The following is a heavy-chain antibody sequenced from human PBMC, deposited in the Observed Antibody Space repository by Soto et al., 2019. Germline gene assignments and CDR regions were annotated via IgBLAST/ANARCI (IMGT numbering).Heavy chain of an antibody. CDR1: GFTFSDYA. V-gene: IGHV3-30*18. Sequence: VQLVESGGGVVQPGRSLRLSCAASGFTFSDYAMHWVRQAPGKGLEWVAVVSHDGRNTHYADSVKGRFTISRGSSKNTVSLEMTSLGAEDTAVYYWAKGGRQWLVTSDFNYGGQGSLVTVSS. CDR3: AKGGRQWLVTSDFNY. J-gene: IGHJ4*02. D-gene: IGHD6-19*01. CDR2: VSHDGRNT.